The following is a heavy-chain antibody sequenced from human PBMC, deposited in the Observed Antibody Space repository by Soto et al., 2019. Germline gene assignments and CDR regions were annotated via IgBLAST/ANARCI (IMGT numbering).Heavy chain of an antibody. Sequence: ASVKVSCKASGYTFTGYYMHWVRQAPGQGLEWMGWINPNSGGTNYAQKFQGRVTMTRDTSISTAYMELSRLRSDDTAVYYCARHLFPATNYYYGMDVCGQGTTVIVSS. D-gene: IGHD6-25*01. CDR2: INPNSGGT. CDR3: ARHLFPATNYYYGMDV. J-gene: IGHJ6*02. CDR1: GYTFTGYY. V-gene: IGHV1-2*02.